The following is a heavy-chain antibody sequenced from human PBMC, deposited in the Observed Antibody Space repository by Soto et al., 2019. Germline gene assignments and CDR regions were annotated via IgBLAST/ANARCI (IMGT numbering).Heavy chain of an antibody. CDR3: ARDRVTIFRVVPYWFDP. CDR2: LYYSGST. Sequence: PSETLSLTCTVSGGSISSGGYYWRWILQPPGKGLEWIGYLYYSGSTYYNPSLKSRVTTSVDTSKNQFSLKLSSVTAADTAVYYCARDRVTIFRVVPYWFDPWGQGTLVTVSS. J-gene: IGHJ5*02. V-gene: IGHV4-31*03. D-gene: IGHD3-3*01. CDR1: GGSISSGGYY.